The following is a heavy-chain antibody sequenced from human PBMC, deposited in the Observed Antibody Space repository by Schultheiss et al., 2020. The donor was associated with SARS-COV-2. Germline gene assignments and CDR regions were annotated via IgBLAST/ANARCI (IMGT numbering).Heavy chain of an antibody. CDR2: ISYDGSNK. CDR3: SRHFDY. Sequence: GGSLRLSCVASGFTFSSYWMSWVRQAPGKGLEWVAVISYDGSNKYYADSVKGRFTISRDNAKNTLYLQMNSLRAEDTAVYYCSRHFDYWGQGTLVTVSS. J-gene: IGHJ4*02. V-gene: IGHV3-30*03. CDR1: GFTFSSYW.